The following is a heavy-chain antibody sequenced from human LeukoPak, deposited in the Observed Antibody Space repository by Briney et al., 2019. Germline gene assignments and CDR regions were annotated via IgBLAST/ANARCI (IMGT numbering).Heavy chain of an antibody. Sequence: SVKVSCKASGGTFSSYTISWVRQAPGQGLEWMGRITPILGIANYAQKFQGRVTITADKSTSTAYMELSSLRSEDTAVYYCAISRQTLNWFDPWGQGTLVTVSS. D-gene: IGHD3-16*01. J-gene: IGHJ5*02. CDR2: ITPILGIA. CDR1: GGTFSSYT. CDR3: AISRQTLNWFDP. V-gene: IGHV1-69*02.